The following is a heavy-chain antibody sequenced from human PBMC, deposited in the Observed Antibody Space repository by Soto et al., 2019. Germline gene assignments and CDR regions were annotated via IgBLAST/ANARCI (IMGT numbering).Heavy chain of an antibody. CDR2: IIPIFGAA. D-gene: IGHD3-10*01. Sequence: SVKVSCKASGCTFSSYAISCVRQAPGQGLEWMGGIIPIFGAANYAQKFQGRVTITADESTSTAYMELSSLRSEDTAVYYCASTRGVIIPYYFDYWGQGTLVTVSS. J-gene: IGHJ4*02. CDR1: GCTFSSYA. CDR3: ASTRGVIIPYYFDY. V-gene: IGHV1-69*13.